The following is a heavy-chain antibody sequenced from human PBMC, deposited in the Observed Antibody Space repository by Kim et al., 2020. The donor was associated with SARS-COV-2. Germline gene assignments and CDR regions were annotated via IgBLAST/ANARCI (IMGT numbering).Heavy chain of an antibody. CDR3: ASAFGH. CDR2: IYTIGRT. J-gene: IGHJ4*02. D-gene: IGHD3-10*01. Sequence: SETLSLTCTVSGDSLSSDYWSWNRQPAGKGLEWIGRIYTIGRTNYNPSLQSRVTMSVDMSKNQFSLKLSSVTAADTAVYYCASAFGHWGQGTLVTVSS. V-gene: IGHV4-4*07. CDR1: GDSLSSDY.